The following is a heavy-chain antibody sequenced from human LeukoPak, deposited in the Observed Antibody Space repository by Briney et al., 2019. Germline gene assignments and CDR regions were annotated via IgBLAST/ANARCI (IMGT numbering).Heavy chain of an antibody. CDR3: ARSGGVVVIFSPIIEHNFDY. D-gene: IGHD3-22*01. J-gene: IGHJ4*02. Sequence: ASVKVSCKASGYTFTGYYMHWVRQAPGQGLEWMGWINPNSGGTNYAQKFQGRVTMTRDTSISTAYMELSRLRSDDTAVYYCARSGGVVVIFSPIIEHNFDYWGQGTLVTVSS. CDR1: GYTFTGYY. CDR2: INPNSGGT. V-gene: IGHV1-2*02.